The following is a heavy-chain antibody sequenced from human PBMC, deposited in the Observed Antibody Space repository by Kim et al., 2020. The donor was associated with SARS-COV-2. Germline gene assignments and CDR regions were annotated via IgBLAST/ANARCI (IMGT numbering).Heavy chain of an antibody. Sequence: GGSLRLSCAASGFTFSSYAMSWVRQAPGKGLEWVSAISGSGGSTYYADSVKGRFTISRDNSKNTLYLQMNSLRAEDTAVYYCAKGHVPQQLVFVRFDPWGQGTLVTVSS. CDR1: GFTFSSYA. J-gene: IGHJ5*02. D-gene: IGHD6-13*01. V-gene: IGHV3-23*01. CDR2: ISGSGGST. CDR3: AKGHVPQQLVFVRFDP.